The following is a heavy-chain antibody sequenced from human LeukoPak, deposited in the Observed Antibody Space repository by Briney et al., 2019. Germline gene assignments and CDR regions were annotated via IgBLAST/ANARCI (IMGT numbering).Heavy chain of an antibody. D-gene: IGHD6-13*01. Sequence: PGGSLRLSCAASGFTFSSYSMNWVRQAPGKGLEWVSSISTTSDYIYYADSLKGRLTISRDNAKNSLYLQMNSLRAEDTAVYYCARGGIYSQGFDSWGQGTLVTVSS. CDR2: ISTTSDYI. CDR1: GFTFSSYS. V-gene: IGHV3-21*01. CDR3: ARGGIYSQGFDS. J-gene: IGHJ4*02.